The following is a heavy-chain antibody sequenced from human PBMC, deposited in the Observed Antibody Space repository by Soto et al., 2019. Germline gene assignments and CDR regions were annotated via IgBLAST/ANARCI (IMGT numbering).Heavy chain of an antibody. J-gene: IGHJ5*02. CDR1: GYTFTDYY. CDR2: INPNSGDT. V-gene: IGHV1-2*06. CDR3: ARDWYYYDSSGYYLFWFDP. Sequence: ASVKVSCKASGYTFTDYYMHWVRQAPGQGLEWMGRINPNSGDTSFAPKFQGRVTMTRDTSIRTAYMELSRLSSDDTAVYYCARDWYYYDSSGYYLFWFDPWGQGTLVTVSS. D-gene: IGHD3-22*01.